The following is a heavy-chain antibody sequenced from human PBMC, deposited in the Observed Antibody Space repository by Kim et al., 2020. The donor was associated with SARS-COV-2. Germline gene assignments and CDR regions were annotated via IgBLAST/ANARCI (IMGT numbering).Heavy chain of an antibody. CDR3: ARATGYSSSWYLNYYYGMDV. D-gene: IGHD6-13*01. CDR1: GYTFTSYY. V-gene: IGHV1-46*01. J-gene: IGHJ6*02. Sequence: ASVKVSCKASGYTFTSYYMHWVRQAPGQGLEWMGIINPSGGSTSYAQKFQGRVTMTRDTSTSTVYMELSSLRSEDTAVYYCARATGYSSSWYLNYYYGMDVWGQGTTVTVSS. CDR2: INPSGGST.